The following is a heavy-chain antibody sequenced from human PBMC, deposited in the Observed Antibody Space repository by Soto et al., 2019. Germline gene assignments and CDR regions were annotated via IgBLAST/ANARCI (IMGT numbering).Heavy chain of an antibody. CDR2: ISSTGGST. J-gene: IGHJ3*02. Sequence: SLRLSCAASGFIFSTYAMNWVRQAPGQGLEWVSAISSTGGSTYYTESVRGRFTISRDNSINTLYLQMSSLRTEDTAVYYCAHPRGYGVFDAVDIWGRGTMVTVSS. D-gene: IGHD4-17*01. CDR1: GFIFSTYA. V-gene: IGHV3-23*01. CDR3: AHPRGYGVFDAVDI.